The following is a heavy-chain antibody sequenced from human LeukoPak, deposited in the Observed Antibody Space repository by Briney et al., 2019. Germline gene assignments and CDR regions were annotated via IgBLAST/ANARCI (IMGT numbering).Heavy chain of an antibody. CDR2: ISSNGGST. V-gene: IGHV3-64*01. Sequence: GGSLRLSCAASGFTFSSYAMHWVRQAPGKGLEYVSAISSNGGSTYYANSVKGRFTISRDNSKNTLYLQMGSLRAEDMAVYYCARLQPSVAGTGHSDYWGQGTLVTVSS. J-gene: IGHJ4*02. D-gene: IGHD6-19*01. CDR1: GFTFSSYA. CDR3: ARLQPSVAGTGHSDY.